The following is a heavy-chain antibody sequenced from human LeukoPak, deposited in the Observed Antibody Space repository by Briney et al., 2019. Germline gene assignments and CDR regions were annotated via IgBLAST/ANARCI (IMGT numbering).Heavy chain of an antibody. CDR1: GFTVSSSY. J-gene: IGHJ3*02. V-gene: IGHV3-30*03. CDR3: ARDRGGYAFDI. D-gene: IGHD1-1*01. Sequence: GGSLRLSCAASGFTVSSSYMTWVRQAPGKGLEWVAVISYDGSNKYYADSVKGRFTISRDNSKNTLYLQMNSLRAEDTAVYYCARDRGGYAFDIWGQGTMVTVSS. CDR2: ISYDGSNK.